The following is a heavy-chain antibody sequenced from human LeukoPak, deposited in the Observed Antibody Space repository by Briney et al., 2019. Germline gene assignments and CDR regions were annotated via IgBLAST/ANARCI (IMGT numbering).Heavy chain of an antibody. D-gene: IGHD6-13*01. CDR2: ISGSGGST. CDR3: TKEEAGTIAAAGTDYFDY. Sequence: GGSLRLSCAASGFTFSSYAMSWVRQAPGMGLEWVSAISGSGGSTYYADSVKGRFTISRDNSKNTLYLQMNSLRAEDTAVYYCTKEEAGTIAAAGTDYFDYWGQGTLVTVSS. J-gene: IGHJ4*02. CDR1: GFTFSSYA. V-gene: IGHV3-23*01.